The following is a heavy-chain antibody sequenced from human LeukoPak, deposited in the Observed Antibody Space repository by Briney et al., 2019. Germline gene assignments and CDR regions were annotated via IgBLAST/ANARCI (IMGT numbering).Heavy chain of an antibody. CDR1: GFTFTNYD. CDR3: VRDGEGVAISVNYWFDP. V-gene: IGHV1-8*01. J-gene: IGHJ5*02. D-gene: IGHD3-10*01. Sequence: GASVKVSCKASGFTFTNYDINWVRQATGQGLEWIGWMNPRNGNTGYAQKFQGRVTVTRDTSISTAYVELRSLRSEDTAVYYCVRDGEGVAISVNYWFDPWGQGTLVTVSS. CDR2: MNPRNGNT.